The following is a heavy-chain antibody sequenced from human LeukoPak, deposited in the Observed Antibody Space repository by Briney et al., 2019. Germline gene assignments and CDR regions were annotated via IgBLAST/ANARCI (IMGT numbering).Heavy chain of an antibody. CDR2: ISYDGSNK. D-gene: IGHD6-19*01. V-gene: IGHV3-30-3*01. J-gene: IGHJ4*02. Sequence: GRSLRLSCAASGFTFSSYAMHWVRQAPGKGLEWVAVISYDGSNKYYADSVKGRFTISRDNSKNTLYLQMNSLRAEDTAVCYCASSGQWLVPEYYFDYWGQGTLVTVSS. CDR1: GFTFSSYA. CDR3: ASSGQWLVPEYYFDY.